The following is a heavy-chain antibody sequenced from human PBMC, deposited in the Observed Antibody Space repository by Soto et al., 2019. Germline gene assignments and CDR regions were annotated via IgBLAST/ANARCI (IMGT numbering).Heavy chain of an antibody. V-gene: IGHV1-2*04. D-gene: IGHD6-19*01. CDR1: GYTFTGYY. J-gene: IGHJ3*02. Sequence: ASVKVCCKASGYTFTGYYMHWVRQAPGQGLEWMGWINPNSGGTNYAQKFQGWVTMTRDTSISTAYMELSRLRSDDTAVYYCARETIAVAGTFGGIDAFDIWGQGTMVTVSS. CDR2: INPNSGGT. CDR3: ARETIAVAGTFGGIDAFDI.